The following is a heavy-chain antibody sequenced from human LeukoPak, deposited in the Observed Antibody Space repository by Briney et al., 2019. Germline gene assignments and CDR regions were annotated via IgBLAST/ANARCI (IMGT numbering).Heavy chain of an antibody. CDR2: INGSGGST. V-gene: IGHV3-23*01. CDR3: ARDTLGEGEDANYAVYYFDY. Sequence: GGSLRLSCAASGFTFSSYAMSWVRQAPGKGLEWVSDINGSGGSTYYADSVKGRFTISRDNGKNSLDLQMNSLRADDTAVYYCARDTLGEGEDANYAVYYFDYWGQGTVVTVSS. CDR1: GFTFSSYA. J-gene: IGHJ4*02. D-gene: IGHD4/OR15-4a*01.